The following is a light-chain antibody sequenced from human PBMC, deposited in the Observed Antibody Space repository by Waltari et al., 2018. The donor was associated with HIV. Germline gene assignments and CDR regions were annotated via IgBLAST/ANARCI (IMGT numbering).Light chain of an antibody. V-gene: IGLV1-47*01. CDR1: SPHIVTNY. Sequence: QSVLTQPPSASGTPGQRVTISGSGSSPHIVTNYVSWYKQFPGTAPELVVYHTNQRPLGVPDRFSGSKSGTSASLAISGLRSEDEADYYCAAWDDSLSAWLFGGGTRLNVL. CDR2: HTN. CDR3: AAWDDSLSAWL. J-gene: IGLJ2*01.